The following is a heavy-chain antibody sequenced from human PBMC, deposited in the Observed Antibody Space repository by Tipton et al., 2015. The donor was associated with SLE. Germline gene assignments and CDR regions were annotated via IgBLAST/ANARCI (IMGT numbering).Heavy chain of an antibody. D-gene: IGHD3-10*01. CDR3: ARGTSGVYYYYMDV. CDR2: ISSSGSTI. CDR1: GFTFGDYA. J-gene: IGHJ6*03. V-gene: IGHV3-11*04. Sequence: SLRPSCTASGFTFGDYAMSWIRQAPGKGLEWVSYISSSGSTIYYADSVKGRFTISRDNAKNSLYLQMNSLRAEDTAVYYCARGTSGVYYYYMDVWGKGTTVTVSS.